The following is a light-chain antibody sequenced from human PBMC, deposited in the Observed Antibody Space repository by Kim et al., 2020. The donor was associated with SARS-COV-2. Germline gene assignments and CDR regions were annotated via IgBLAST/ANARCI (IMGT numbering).Light chain of an antibody. V-gene: IGLV2-11*01. CDR3: CSYAGTYTWV. Sequence: GQSVTISCTGNSSDVGGYYYVSWYQQHPGKAPKLMIYDVSKRPSGVPDRFSGSRSGSTASLTISGLQAEDEVHYYCCSYAGTYTWVFGGGTQLTVL. CDR1: SSDVGGYYY. CDR2: DVS. J-gene: IGLJ3*02.